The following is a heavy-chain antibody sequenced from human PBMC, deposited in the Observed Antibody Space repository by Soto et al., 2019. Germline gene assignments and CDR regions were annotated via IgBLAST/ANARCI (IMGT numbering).Heavy chain of an antibody. V-gene: IGHV1-69*12. J-gene: IGHJ6*02. CDR2: IMPVFATP. CDR1: GGTFSTSA. Sequence: QVQLVQSGAEVKKPGSSVKVSCKASGGTFSTSAISWVRQAPGQGLEWVGGIMPVFATPDYAQKFQGRVTICADESTTTAYRELTSLRTDDTAVYYCARDKDRQQLGGNYYYILDVWGQGTAIIVSS. CDR3: ARDKDRQQLGGNYYYILDV. D-gene: IGHD3-3*02.